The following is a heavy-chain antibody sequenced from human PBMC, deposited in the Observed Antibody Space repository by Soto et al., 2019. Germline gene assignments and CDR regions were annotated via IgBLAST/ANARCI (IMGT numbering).Heavy chain of an antibody. V-gene: IGHV3-49*03. D-gene: IGHD3-10*01. CDR2: IRSKAYGEST. CDR1: GFIFGDYA. J-gene: IGHJ4*02. CDR3: CRGIWTIDY. Sequence: EVQLVGSGGGLVQPGRSLRLSCTGSGFIFGDYAMTWFRQAPGKGLEWIGFIRSKAYGESTEYAASVKGRFTISRDDSKSIAYLQMNSLKTDDAAIYYCCRGIWTIDYWGQGTLVTVSS.